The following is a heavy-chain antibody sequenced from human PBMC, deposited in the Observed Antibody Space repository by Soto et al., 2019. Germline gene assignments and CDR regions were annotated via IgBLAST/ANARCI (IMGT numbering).Heavy chain of an antibody. Sequence: SVKVSCKASGGTFSSYAISWVRQAPGQGLEWMGGIIPIFGTANYAQKFQGRVTVTADESTSTAYMELSSLRSEDTAVYYCARGVLSYDYVSGSYYNTPLDYWG. V-gene: IGHV1-69*13. D-gene: IGHD3-10*01. J-gene: IGHJ4*01. CDR3: ARGVLSYDYVSGSYYNTPLDY. CDR1: GGTFSSYA. CDR2: IIPIFGTA.